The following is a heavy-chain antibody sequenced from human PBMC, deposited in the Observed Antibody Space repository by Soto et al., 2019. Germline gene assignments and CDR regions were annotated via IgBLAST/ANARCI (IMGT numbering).Heavy chain of an antibody. CDR3: ARGQLTIFLLLTLGYYYYYGMDV. V-gene: IGHV4-34*01. CDR2: INHSGST. D-gene: IGHD3-9*01. CDR1: GGSFSGYY. J-gene: IGHJ6*02. Sequence: SETLSLTCAVYGGSFSGYYWSWIRQPPGKGLEWIGEINHSGSTNYNPSLKSRVTISVDTSKNQFSLKLSSVTAADTAVYYCARGQLTIFLLLTLGYYYYYGMDVWGQGTTVTVSS.